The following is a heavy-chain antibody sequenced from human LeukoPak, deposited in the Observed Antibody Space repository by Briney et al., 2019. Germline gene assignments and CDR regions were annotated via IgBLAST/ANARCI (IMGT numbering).Heavy chain of an antibody. D-gene: IGHD6-19*01. J-gene: IGHJ4*02. CDR3: ASEMSAVAGISPLNFDY. V-gene: IGHV1-69*06. CDR1: GGTFSSYA. Sequence: GASVKVSCKASGGTFSSYAISWVRQAPGQGLEWMGGIIPIFGTANYAQKFQGRVTITADKSTSTAYMELSSLRSEDTAVYYCASEMSAVAGISPLNFDYWGQGTLVTVSS. CDR2: IIPIFGTA.